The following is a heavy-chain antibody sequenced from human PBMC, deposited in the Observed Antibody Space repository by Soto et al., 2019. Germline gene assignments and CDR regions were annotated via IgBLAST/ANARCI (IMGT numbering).Heavy chain of an antibody. CDR3: AREWNYHFDY. V-gene: IGHV3-30-3*01. D-gene: IGHD3-16*02. Sequence: AGGSLRLSCVASRFSFNSYAMHWIRQSPGRGLEWMAVISSGGTYQSYADSVRGRFTISRDNSNNTLYAQIDNLTTADTGVFYCAREWNYHFDYWSQGTLVTVSS. CDR2: ISSGGTYQ. CDR1: RFSFNSYA. J-gene: IGHJ4*02.